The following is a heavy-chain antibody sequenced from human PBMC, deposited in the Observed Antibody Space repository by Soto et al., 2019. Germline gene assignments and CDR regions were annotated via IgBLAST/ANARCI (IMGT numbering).Heavy chain of an antibody. J-gene: IGHJ2*01. CDR1: GFTFNNYT. CDR2: ISDNGGST. CDR3: ATTGGYSGYEDWYFDL. Sequence: EVQLVESGGGLVQPGTSLRLSCAASGFTFNNYTMYWVRQAPGKGLECVSIISDNGGSTYYANSVKGRFTISRDNSKKPLYLQRGSVRPEDMAVYYWATTGGYSGYEDWYFDLWGRGTLVTVSS. V-gene: IGHV3-64*01. D-gene: IGHD5-12*01.